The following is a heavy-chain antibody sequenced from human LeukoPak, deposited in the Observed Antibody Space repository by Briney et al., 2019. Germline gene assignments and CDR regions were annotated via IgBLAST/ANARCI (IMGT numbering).Heavy chain of an antibody. CDR2: FDPEDGET. V-gene: IGHV1-24*01. CDR1: GYTLTELS. CDR3: ARDIRGYSGYGNFDY. J-gene: IGHJ4*02. D-gene: IGHD5-12*01. Sequence: ASVKVSCKVSGYTLTELSMHWVRQAPGKGLEWMGGFDPEDGETIYAQKFQGRVTMTRDTSTSTVYMELSSLRSEDTAVYYCARDIRGYSGYGNFDYWGQGTLVTVSS.